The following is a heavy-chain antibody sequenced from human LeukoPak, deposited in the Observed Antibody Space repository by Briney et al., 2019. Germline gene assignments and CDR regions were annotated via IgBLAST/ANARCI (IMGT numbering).Heavy chain of an antibody. CDR3: ATDQDHGYFRQ. CDR1: GFTFRSYW. Sequence: VQPGGSLRLSCAASGFTFRSYWMSWVRQAPGKKPEWVANIKEDGSEKYYDDSVRGRFTISRDNAKNTLYLDMNSLRAEDTAVFYCATDQDHGYFRQWGQGTLLTVSS. V-gene: IGHV3-7*01. D-gene: IGHD4-17*01. CDR2: IKEDGSEK. J-gene: IGHJ1*01.